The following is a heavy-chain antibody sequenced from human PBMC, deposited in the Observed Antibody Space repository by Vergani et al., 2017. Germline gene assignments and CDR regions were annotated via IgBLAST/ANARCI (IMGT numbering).Heavy chain of an antibody. J-gene: IGHJ4*02. D-gene: IGHD1-14*01. CDR1: GFTFSSYG. V-gene: IGHV3-30*02. CDR2: IRYDGSNK. CDR3: ARAPGKGPTRGENTFDY. Sequence: QVQLVESGGGVVQPGGSLRLSCAASGFTFSSYGMHWVRQAPGKGLEWVAFIRYDGSNKYYADSVKGRFTISRDNSKNTLYLQMNSLRAEDTAVYYCARAPGKGPTRGENTFDYWGQGTLVTVSS.